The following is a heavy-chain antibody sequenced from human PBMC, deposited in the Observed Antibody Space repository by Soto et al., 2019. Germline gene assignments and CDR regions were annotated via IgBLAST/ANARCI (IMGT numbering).Heavy chain of an antibody. V-gene: IGHV3-33*01. CDR2: ILNDASGH. CDR3: ARDDDYPDNGFDD. J-gene: IGHJ4*02. D-gene: IGHD4-17*01. CDR1: GFTFSRHG. Sequence: PGGSLRLSCAASGFTFSRHGMHWVRQTPGKGLEWLAVILNDASGHWYADSVKGRFTISRDNFENTLYLQMNGLRLEDTAMYYCARDDDYPDNGFDDWGQGTLVTVPS.